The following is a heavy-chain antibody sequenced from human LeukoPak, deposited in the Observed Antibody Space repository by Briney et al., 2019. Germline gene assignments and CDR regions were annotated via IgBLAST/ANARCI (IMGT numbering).Heavy chain of an antibody. J-gene: IGHJ5*02. CDR1: GGSISSSSYY. Sequence: ASETLSLTCTVSGGSISSSSYYWGWIRQPPGKGLEWIGSIYYSGSTNYNPSLKSRVTISVDTSKNQFSLKLSSVTAADTAVYYCARANRGYYDSSGYSPWFDPWGQGTLVTVSS. CDR3: ARANRGYYDSSGYSPWFDP. V-gene: IGHV4-39*07. CDR2: IYYSGST. D-gene: IGHD3-22*01.